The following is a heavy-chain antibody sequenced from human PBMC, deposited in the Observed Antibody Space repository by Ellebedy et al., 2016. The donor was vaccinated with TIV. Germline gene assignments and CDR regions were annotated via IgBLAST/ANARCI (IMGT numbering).Heavy chain of an antibody. Sequence: GESLKISXAASGFTFRNYWMNWVRQAPGKGLEWVSVIYSGGSTFYADSVKGRFTISRDNSKNTLYLQMNSLRAEDTAVYYCATRDYDLWSGVSYYYYMDVWGKGTTVTVSS. CDR3: ATRDYDLWSGVSYYYYMDV. V-gene: IGHV3-53*01. CDR1: GFTFRNYW. D-gene: IGHD3-3*01. J-gene: IGHJ6*03. CDR2: IYSGGST.